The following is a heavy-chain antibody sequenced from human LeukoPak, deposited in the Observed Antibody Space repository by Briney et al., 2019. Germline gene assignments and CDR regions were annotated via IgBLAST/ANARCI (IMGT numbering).Heavy chain of an antibody. Sequence: SETLSLTCAVSGYSISSGYYWGWIRQPPGKGLEWIGSIHHSGSTYYDPSLKSRVTISLDTSKDQLSLKVRSVTAADTAVYYFARDRSPYGDYMFDFWGQGTLVTVSS. V-gene: IGHV4-38-2*02. J-gene: IGHJ4*02. CDR3: ARDRSPYGDYMFDF. CDR2: IHHSGST. D-gene: IGHD4-17*01. CDR1: GYSISSGYY.